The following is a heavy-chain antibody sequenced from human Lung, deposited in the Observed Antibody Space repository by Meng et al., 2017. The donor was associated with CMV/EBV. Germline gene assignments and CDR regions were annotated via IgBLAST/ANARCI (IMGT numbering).Heavy chain of an antibody. J-gene: IGHJ5*01. V-gene: IGHV3-30*02. Sequence: GESLKIXXAASGFNFKSYGMHWVRQAPGKGLEWVAFIRYDGSNKNYEESVKGRFTISRDNSKNTLYLQMNSLTVEDTALYYCAKSSNSVPRWFDSWGQGALVTVSS. CDR1: GFNFKSYG. CDR3: AKSSNSVPRWFDS. CDR2: IRYDGSNK. D-gene: IGHD2-15*01.